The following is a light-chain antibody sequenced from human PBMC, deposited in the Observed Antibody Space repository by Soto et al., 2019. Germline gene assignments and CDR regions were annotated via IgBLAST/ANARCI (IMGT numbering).Light chain of an antibody. J-gene: IGLJ3*02. Sequence: QSVLTQPPSVSGAPGQRVTISCAGSDSNIGAGSDVHWYQHLPGTAPKLLIQRNNERPSGVPDRFSGSKSGTSVSLAISGLRSEDEATYYCAAWDDTLNGQVFGGGTKLTVL. CDR3: AAWDDTLNGQV. V-gene: IGLV1-47*01. CDR2: RNN. CDR1: DSNIGAGSD.